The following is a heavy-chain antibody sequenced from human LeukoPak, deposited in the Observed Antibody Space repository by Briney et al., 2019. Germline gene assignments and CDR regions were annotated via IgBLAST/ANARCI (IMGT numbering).Heavy chain of an antibody. CDR1: GGSISSSSYY. V-gene: IGHV4-39*01. Sequence: PSETLSLTCTVSGGSISSSSYYWGWIRQPPGKGLEWIGSIYYSGSTYYNPSLKSRVTISVDTSKNQFSLKLSSVTAADTAVYYCAANFREGMTTSFDYWGQGTLVTVSS. CDR2: IYYSGST. J-gene: IGHJ4*02. D-gene: IGHD4-17*01. CDR3: AANFREGMTTSFDY.